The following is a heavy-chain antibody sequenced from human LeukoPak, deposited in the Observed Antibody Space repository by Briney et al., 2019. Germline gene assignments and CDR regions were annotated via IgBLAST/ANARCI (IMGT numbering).Heavy chain of an antibody. CDR2: IYYSGST. D-gene: IGHD1-26*01. J-gene: IGHJ4*02. CDR3: ARLIRSGSYPVDY. V-gene: IGHV4-39*01. CDR1: GGSISSSSYY. Sequence: SETLSLTCTVSGGSISSSSYYWGWIRQPPGKGLEWIGSIYYSGSTYYNPSLKSRVTISVDTSKNQFSLKLSSVTAADTAVYYCARLIRSGSYPVDYWGPGTLVTVSS.